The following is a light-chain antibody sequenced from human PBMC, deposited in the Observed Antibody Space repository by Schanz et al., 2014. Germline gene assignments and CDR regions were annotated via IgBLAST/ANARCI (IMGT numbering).Light chain of an antibody. CDR1: SSNIGSNI. J-gene: IGLJ2*01. Sequence: QSVLTQPPSASGTPGQRVTISCSGSSSNIGSNIVNWYQQFPGTAPTLLIYSNYQWSSGVPDRFSGSKSGTSASLAISGLQSEDEADYYCAAWDDSLSAHVVFGGGTKLTVL. V-gene: IGLV1-44*01. CDR2: SNY. CDR3: AAWDDSLSAHVV.